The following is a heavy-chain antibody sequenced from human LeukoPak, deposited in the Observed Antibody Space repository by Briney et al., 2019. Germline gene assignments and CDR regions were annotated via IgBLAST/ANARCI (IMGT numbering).Heavy chain of an antibody. Sequence: GESLKISCKGSGYSFTSYWIGWVRPMPGKGLEWMGRIDPSDSYTNYSPSFQGHVTISADKSISTAYLQCSSLKASDTAMYYCVIYDILTGYCIDAFDIWGQGTMVTVSS. V-gene: IGHV5-10-1*01. D-gene: IGHD3-9*01. CDR1: GYSFTSYW. J-gene: IGHJ3*02. CDR3: VIYDILTGYCIDAFDI. CDR2: IDPSDSYT.